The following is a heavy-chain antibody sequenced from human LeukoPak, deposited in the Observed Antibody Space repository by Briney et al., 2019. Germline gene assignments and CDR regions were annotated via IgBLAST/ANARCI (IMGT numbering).Heavy chain of an antibody. Sequence: SETLSLTCTVSGYSISSGYYWGWIRQPPGKGLEWIGSGSTYYNPSLKSRVTISVDTSKNQFSLKLSSVTAADTAVYYCARDHEWELLYYFDYWGQGTLVTVSS. J-gene: IGHJ4*02. CDR1: GYSISSGYY. D-gene: IGHD1-26*01. V-gene: IGHV4-38-2*02. CDR2: SGST. CDR3: ARDHEWELLYYFDY.